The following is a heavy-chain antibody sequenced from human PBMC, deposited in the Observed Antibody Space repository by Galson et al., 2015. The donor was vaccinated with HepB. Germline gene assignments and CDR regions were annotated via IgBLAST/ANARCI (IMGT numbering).Heavy chain of an antibody. CDR3: ARDGTGLSMAV. J-gene: IGHJ6*02. D-gene: IGHD6-13*01. Sequence: SVKVSCKASGYTFTDYYIHWVRQAPGQGLEWMGQIINPNSGGTKYAQKFQGRITMTRDTSITTAFMELSSLRSDDTAVYYCARDGTGLSMAVWGQGTTVTVSS. CDR1: GYTFTDYY. CDR2: IINPNSGGT. V-gene: IGHV1-2*06.